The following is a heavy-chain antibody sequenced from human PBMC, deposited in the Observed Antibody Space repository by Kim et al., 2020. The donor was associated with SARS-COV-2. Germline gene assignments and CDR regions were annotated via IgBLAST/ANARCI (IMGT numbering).Heavy chain of an antibody. Sequence: GGSLRLSCAASGFTFSSYWMSWVRQAPGKGLEWVTNIKQDGSEKYYVDSVKGRFTISRDNAKNSLYLQMNSLRAEDTAVYYCARESPYYYDSSGYFHTGLYYFDYWGQGTLVTVSS. J-gene: IGHJ4*02. CDR2: IKQDGSEK. CDR1: GFTFSSYW. D-gene: IGHD3-22*01. CDR3: ARESPYYYDSSGYFHTGLYYFDY. V-gene: IGHV3-7*01.